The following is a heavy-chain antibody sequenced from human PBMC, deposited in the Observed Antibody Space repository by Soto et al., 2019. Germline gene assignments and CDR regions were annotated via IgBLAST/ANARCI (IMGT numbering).Heavy chain of an antibody. CDR1: GGSFRGYY. J-gene: IGHJ4*02. CDR2: INHSGST. CDR3: ARGYYYDSSGYYPPYYFDY. D-gene: IGHD3-22*01. Sequence: KQSQTLSLTCAVYGGSFRGYYWSWIRQPPGKGLEWIGEINHSGSTNYNPSLKSRVTISVDTSKNQFSLKLSSVTAADTAVYYCARGYYYDSSGYYPPYYFDYWGQGTLVTVSS. V-gene: IGHV4-34*01.